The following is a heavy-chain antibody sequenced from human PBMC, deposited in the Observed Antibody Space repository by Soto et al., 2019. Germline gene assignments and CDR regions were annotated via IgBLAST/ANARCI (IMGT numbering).Heavy chain of an antibody. J-gene: IGHJ6*02. V-gene: IGHV1-2*04. Sequence: ASVKVSCKASGYTFTGYYMHWGRQAPGQGLEWMGWINPNSGGTNYAQKFQGWVTMTRDTSISTAYMELSSLRSEDTAVYYCARGVSSSSRAYYYYGMDVWGQGTTVTVSS. D-gene: IGHD6-6*01. CDR2: INPNSGGT. CDR3: ARGVSSSSRAYYYYGMDV. CDR1: GYTFTGYY.